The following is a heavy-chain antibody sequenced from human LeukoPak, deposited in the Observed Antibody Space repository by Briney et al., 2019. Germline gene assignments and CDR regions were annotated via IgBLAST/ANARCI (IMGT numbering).Heavy chain of an antibody. D-gene: IGHD3-22*01. CDR1: GYTFSSXS. Sequence: ASVKVSCRASGYTFSSXSMHWVRQAPGQGLXXMGIINPSGGSTSYAQKFQGRVTMTRDTSTSTVYMELSSLRSEDTAVYYCARESGAGPNSGYYYFDYWGQGTLVTVSS. V-gene: IGHV1-46*01. CDR2: INPSGGST. CDR3: ARESGAGPNSGYYYFDY. J-gene: IGHJ4*02.